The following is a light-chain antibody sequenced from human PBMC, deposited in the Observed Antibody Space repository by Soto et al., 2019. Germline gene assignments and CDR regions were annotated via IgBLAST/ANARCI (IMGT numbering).Light chain of an antibody. CDR3: CSYAGSYTPLYV. CDR1: SSDVGGYNY. Sequence: QSVLTQPRSVSGSPGQSVTISCTGTSSDVGGYNYVSWYQQHPGKAPKLMIYDVSKRPSGVPDRFSGSKSGNTASLTNSGLQAEDEADYYCCSYAGSYTPLYVFGTGTKVTVL. V-gene: IGLV2-11*01. CDR2: DVS. J-gene: IGLJ1*01.